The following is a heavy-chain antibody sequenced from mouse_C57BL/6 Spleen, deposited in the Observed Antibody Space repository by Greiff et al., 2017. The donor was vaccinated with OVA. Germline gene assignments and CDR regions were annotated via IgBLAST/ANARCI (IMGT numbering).Heavy chain of an antibody. Sequence: QVQLKQPGAELVMPGASVKLSCKASGYTFTSYWMHWVKQRPGQGLEWIGEIDPSDSYTNYNQKFKGKSTLTVYKSSSTAYMQLSSLTSEDSAVYYCARRGYYGSSWYFDVWGTGTTVTVSS. V-gene: IGHV1-69*01. CDR3: ARRGYYGSSWYFDV. J-gene: IGHJ1*03. CDR2: IDPSDSYT. D-gene: IGHD1-1*01. CDR1: GYTFTSYW.